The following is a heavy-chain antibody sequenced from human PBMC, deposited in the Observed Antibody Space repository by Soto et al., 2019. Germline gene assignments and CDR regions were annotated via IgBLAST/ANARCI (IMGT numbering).Heavy chain of an antibody. Sequence: GGSLRLSCAASGFTFSSYAMHWVRQAPGKGLEWVAVISYDGSNKYYADSVKGRFTISRDNSKNTLYLQMNSLRAEDTAVYYCAREGEEQWLVQDYSYYYYGMDVWGQGTTVTVSS. J-gene: IGHJ6*02. CDR3: AREGEEQWLVQDYSYYYYGMDV. D-gene: IGHD6-19*01. CDR1: GFTFSSYA. V-gene: IGHV3-30-3*01. CDR2: ISYDGSNK.